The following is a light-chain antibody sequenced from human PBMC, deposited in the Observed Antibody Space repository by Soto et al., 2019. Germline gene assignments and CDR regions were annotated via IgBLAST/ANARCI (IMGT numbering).Light chain of an antibody. V-gene: IGLV2-11*01. CDR2: GVS. J-gene: IGLJ3*02. Sequence: QSALTQPSSMSGSPGQSITISCTGTSSDIGAYEHVSWYQQYPGKAPKLMISGVSERPSGVPDRFSGSKSGNTASLTISGLQAEDEADYYCCSYVDTDTWVFGGGTQLTVL. CDR3: CSYVDTDTWV. CDR1: SSDIGAYEH.